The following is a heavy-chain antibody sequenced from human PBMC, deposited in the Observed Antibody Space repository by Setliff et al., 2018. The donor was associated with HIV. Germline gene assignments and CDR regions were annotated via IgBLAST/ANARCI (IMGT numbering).Heavy chain of an antibody. J-gene: IGHJ5*02. CDR2: IKYSGSP. D-gene: IGHD3-10*01. CDR3: ARGTMVRGVIIVVWNWFDP. V-gene: IGHV4-39*01. CDR1: GGSIRSSRYY. Sequence: PSETLSLTCTVSGGSIRSSRYYWGWIRQPPGKGLEWIGSIKYSGSPYYNPSLQSRVTISVDTSKNQFSLKLSSVTAADTAVYYCARGTMVRGVIIVVWNWFDPWGQGTLVTVSS.